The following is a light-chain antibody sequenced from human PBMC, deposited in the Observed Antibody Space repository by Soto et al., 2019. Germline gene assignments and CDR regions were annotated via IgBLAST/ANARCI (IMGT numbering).Light chain of an antibody. CDR3: CSYARGYPHVV. CDR2: EVN. Sequence: QSALTQPASVSGSPGQSITIPCTGTSSDVGAYNYVSWYQHRLTKSPKLLIYEVNTRPSGVSTRFSGSKSAITASLTISGLQPEDDADHYCCSYARGYPHVVFGGGTKVTDL. V-gene: IGLV2-14*01. CDR1: SSDVGAYNY. J-gene: IGLJ3*02.